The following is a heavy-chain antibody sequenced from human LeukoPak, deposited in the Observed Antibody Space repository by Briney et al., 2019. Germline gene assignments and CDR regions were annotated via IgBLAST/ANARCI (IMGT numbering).Heavy chain of an antibody. V-gene: IGHV4-34*01. CDR1: GGSFSGYY. Sequence: PSETLSLTRAVYGGSFSGYYWSWIRQPPGKGLEWIGEINHSGSTNYNPSLKSRVTISVDTSKNQYSLKLSSVTAADTAVYYCARVRSRYSSSWLYYWGQGTLVTVSS. CDR3: ARVRSRYSSSWLYY. J-gene: IGHJ4*02. D-gene: IGHD6-13*01. CDR2: INHSGST.